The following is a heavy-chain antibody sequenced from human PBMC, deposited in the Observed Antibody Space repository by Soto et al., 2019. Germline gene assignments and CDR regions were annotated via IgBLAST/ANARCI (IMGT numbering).Heavy chain of an antibody. V-gene: IGHV1-69*13. CDR1: GGTFSSYA. Sequence: RASVKVSCKASGGTFSSYAISWVRQAPGQGLEWMGGIIPIFGTANYAQKFQGRVTITADESTSTAYMELSSLRSEDTAVYYCARENWKLYYYDSSGYYPGDIWGQGTMVTVSS. CDR2: IIPIFGTA. CDR3: ARENWKLYYYDSSGYYPGDI. J-gene: IGHJ3*02. D-gene: IGHD3-22*01.